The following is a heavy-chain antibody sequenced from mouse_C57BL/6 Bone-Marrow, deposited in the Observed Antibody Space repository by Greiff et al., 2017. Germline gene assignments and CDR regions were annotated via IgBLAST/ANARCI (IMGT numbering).Heavy chain of an antibody. CDR2: IHPNSGST. D-gene: IGHD1-1*02. Sequence: QFQLQQPGAELVKPGASVKLSCKASGYTFPSYWMHWVPQRPGQGLEWIGMIHPNSGSTNYNEKFKSNATLTVDNSSSTAYMQLSSLTSEDSAVYYCARWALLRWMDYWGQGTSVTVSS. CDR1: GYTFPSYW. V-gene: IGHV1-64*01. CDR3: ARWALLRWMDY. J-gene: IGHJ4*01.